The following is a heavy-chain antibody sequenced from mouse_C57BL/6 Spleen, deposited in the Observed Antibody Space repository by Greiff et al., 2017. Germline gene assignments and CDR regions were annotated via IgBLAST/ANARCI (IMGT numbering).Heavy chain of an antibody. V-gene: IGHV1-18*01. CDR1: GYTFTDYN. J-gene: IGHJ3*01. CDR2: INPNNGGT. Sequence: VQLKESGPELVKPGASVKISCKASGYTFTDYNMDWVKQSHGKSLEWIGEINPNNGGTIYNQKFKGKATLTVDKSSSTAYMELRSLTSEDTAVYYCARDYYGSGAWFAYWGQGTLVTVSA. D-gene: IGHD1-1*01. CDR3: ARDYYGSGAWFAY.